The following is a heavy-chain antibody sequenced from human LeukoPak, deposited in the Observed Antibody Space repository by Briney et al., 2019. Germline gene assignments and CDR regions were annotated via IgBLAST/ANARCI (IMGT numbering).Heavy chain of an antibody. Sequence: GRSLRLSCAASGVTFSIYAMHWGRQPPANGLEWVSAMSCSGGNTYYAASVKGRFTISRDNSKNTLYLQMNSLRAEDTAVYYCAKDDAWLQSNDWGQGTLVTVSS. CDR3: AKDDAWLQSND. CDR2: MSCSGGNT. D-gene: IGHD5-24*01. J-gene: IGHJ4*02. CDR1: GVTFSIYA. V-gene: IGHV3-23*01.